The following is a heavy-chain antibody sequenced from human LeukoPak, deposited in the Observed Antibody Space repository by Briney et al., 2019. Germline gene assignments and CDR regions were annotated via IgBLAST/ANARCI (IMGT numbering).Heavy chain of an antibody. CDR3: TTSVSEGDEDGILTGFNY. CDR1: GYIFTTSA. Sequence: ASVKVSCKASGYIFTTSAIYWVRQAPGQRPEWMGWINAGNGNTKYSQKFQDRVSLTRDTSASAAYMELSRLTPEDTAVYYCTTSVSEGDEDGILTGFNYWGQGALVTVSS. J-gene: IGHJ4*02. CDR2: INAGNGNT. D-gene: IGHD3-9*01. V-gene: IGHV1-3*01.